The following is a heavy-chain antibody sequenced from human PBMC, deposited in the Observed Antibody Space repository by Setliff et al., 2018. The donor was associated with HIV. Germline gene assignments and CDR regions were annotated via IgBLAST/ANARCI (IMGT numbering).Heavy chain of an antibody. Sequence: GGSLRLSCAASGFTFTDYWMSWVRQAPGKGLECVATIHKVGSEKYYVGSVKGRFTISRDNAKNSLYLQMNSLRAEDTAVYYCARDYRGDYSLGYWGQGTLVTVSS. CDR1: GFTFTDYW. V-gene: IGHV3-7*01. D-gene: IGHD4-4*01. CDR2: IHKVGSEK. CDR3: ARDYRGDYSLGY. J-gene: IGHJ4*02.